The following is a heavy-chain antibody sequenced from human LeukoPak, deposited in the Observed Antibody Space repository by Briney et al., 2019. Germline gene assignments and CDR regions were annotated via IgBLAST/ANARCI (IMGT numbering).Heavy chain of an antibody. CDR1: GGSISSYY. CDR3: ARDPRYCRSTSCYMGGVTFDF. V-gene: IGHV4-4*07. J-gene: IGHJ3*01. D-gene: IGHD2-2*02. Sequence: SETLSLTCTVSGGSISSYYWSWIRQPAGKGLEWIGRIDSSESTSYNPSLKSRITMSVDTSKNQFSLKLRSVTAADTAVYYCARDPRYCRSTSCYMGGVTFDFWGQGTMVTVSS. CDR2: IDSSEST.